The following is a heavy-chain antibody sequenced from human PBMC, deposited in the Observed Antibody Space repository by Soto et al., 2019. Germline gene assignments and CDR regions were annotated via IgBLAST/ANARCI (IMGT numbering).Heavy chain of an antibody. D-gene: IGHD6-19*01. CDR3: AKGRYSSGWYLSFDY. CDR2: ISYDGSNK. J-gene: IGHJ4*02. V-gene: IGHV3-30*18. Sequence: QVQLVESGGGVVQPGRSLRLSCAASGFTFSSYGMHWVRQAPGKGLEWVAVISYDGSNKYYADSVKGRFTISRDNSKNTLYLQMNSLRAEDTAVYYCAKGRYSSGWYLSFDYWGKGTLVTVSS. CDR1: GFTFSSYG.